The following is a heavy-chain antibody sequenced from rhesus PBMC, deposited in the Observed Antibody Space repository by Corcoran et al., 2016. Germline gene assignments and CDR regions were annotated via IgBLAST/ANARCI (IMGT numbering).Heavy chain of an antibody. CDR2: IYWDDGK. Sequence: QVTLKESGPALVKPTQTLTLTCTLSGFSLTTSGVGVGWIRKPPGKALEWLSLIYWDDGKRYSTSLKSRLTISKDTSKNQVVLTRTNMDPMDTATYYCARGSGSGWAGFDYWGQGVLVTVSS. V-gene: IGHV2-152*01. CDR3: ARGSGSGWAGFDY. D-gene: IGHD6-31*01. J-gene: IGHJ4*01. CDR1: GFSLTTSGVG.